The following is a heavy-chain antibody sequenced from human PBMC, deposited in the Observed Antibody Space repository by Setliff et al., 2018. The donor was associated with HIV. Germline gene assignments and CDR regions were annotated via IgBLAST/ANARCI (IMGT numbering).Heavy chain of an antibody. CDR3: SKGLNPSVVVAALVEDS. J-gene: IGHJ4*02. V-gene: IGHV4-34*01. D-gene: IGHD2-15*01. CDR1: GGSFTDIGGSFTDYY. CDR2: INHSGST. Sequence: SETLSLTCAVFGGSFTDIGGSFTDYYWIWIRQPPGKGLEWIGEINHSGSTHYNSALKGRVTISVDTSKRQFSLKLTSVTAADTAVYYCSKGLNPSVVVAALVEDSWGQGTLVTVSS.